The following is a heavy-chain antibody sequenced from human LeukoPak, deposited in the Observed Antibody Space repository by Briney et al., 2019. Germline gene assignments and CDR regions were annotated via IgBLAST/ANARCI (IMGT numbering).Heavy chain of an antibody. CDR2: INPSGGST. Sequence: GASVKVSCKASGYTFTSYYMHWVRQAPGQGLEWMGIINPSGGSTNYAQKFQGRVTMTRDTSTSTVYMELSSLTSEDTALYFCAKGATVGKEALDIWGQGSLVTVSS. D-gene: IGHD1-14*01. J-gene: IGHJ3*02. CDR1: GYTFTSYY. V-gene: IGHV1-46*01. CDR3: AKGATVGKEALDI.